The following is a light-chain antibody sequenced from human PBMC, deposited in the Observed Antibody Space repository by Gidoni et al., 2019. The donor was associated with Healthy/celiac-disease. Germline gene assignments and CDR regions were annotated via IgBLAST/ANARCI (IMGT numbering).Light chain of an antibody. J-gene: IGLJ2*01. Sequence: QSALPQPASVSGSPGQSITISCTGTSSDVGGYNYVSWYQQHPGKAPKLMIYDVSNRPSGVSNRFSGSKSGNTASLTISGLQAEDEADYYCSSYTSSSTLVFGGGTKL. CDR3: SSYTSSSTLV. V-gene: IGLV2-14*01. CDR2: DVS. CDR1: SSDVGGYNY.